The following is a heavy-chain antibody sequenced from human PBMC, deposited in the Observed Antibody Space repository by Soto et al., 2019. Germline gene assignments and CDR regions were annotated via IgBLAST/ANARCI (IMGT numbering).Heavy chain of an antibody. Sequence: QVQLQQWGAGLLKPSETLSLTCAVYGQSFSGHSWGWIRQPPGKGLAWIGEINASGSTYYNPSLRSRVTISTDKSKSQFSLKVSSVSAADTAVYYCARGSGIVALPGELEDVNYDYWGQGTLVNVSS. D-gene: IGHD1-1*01. V-gene: IGHV4-34*01. CDR2: INASGST. CDR3: ARGSGIVALPGELEDVNYDY. J-gene: IGHJ4*02. CDR1: GQSFSGHS.